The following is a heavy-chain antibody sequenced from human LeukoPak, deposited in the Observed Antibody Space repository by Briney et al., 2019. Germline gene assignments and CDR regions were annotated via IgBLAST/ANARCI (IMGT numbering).Heavy chain of an antibody. J-gene: IGHJ4*02. CDR2: ISGSGGNA. CDR1: GFTFSTYV. D-gene: IGHD2-2*01. V-gene: IGHV3-23*01. Sequence: GGSLRLSCAASGFTFSTYVMSWVRQAPGKGLEWVSGISGSGGNAYYADSVKGRFTISRDNAKNKLYLQMNSLRAEDTAVYYCAKEAPHCSSTSCYVEFWGQGTLVTVSS. CDR3: AKEAPHCSSTSCYVEF.